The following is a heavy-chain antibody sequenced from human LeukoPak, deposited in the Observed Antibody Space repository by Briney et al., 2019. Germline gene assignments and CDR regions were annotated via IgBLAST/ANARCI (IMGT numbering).Heavy chain of an antibody. CDR1: GGTFSSYA. V-gene: IGHV1-69*04. CDR3: ARGRVSGYYEYYFDY. J-gene: IGHJ4*02. Sequence: GSSVKVSCKASGGTFSSYAISWVRQAPGQGLEWMGRIIPILGIANYAQKFQGRVTITADKSTSTAYMELSSLRSEDTAVYYCARGRVSGYYEYYFDYWAREPWSPSPQ. CDR2: IIPILGIA. D-gene: IGHD3-22*01.